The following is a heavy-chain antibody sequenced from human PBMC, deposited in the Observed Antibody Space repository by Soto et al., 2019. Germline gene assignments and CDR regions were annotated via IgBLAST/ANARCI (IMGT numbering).Heavy chain of an antibody. D-gene: IGHD2-15*01. V-gene: IGHV3-30*18. CDR1: GFTFSSYG. Sequence: LRLSCAASGFTFSSYGMHWVRQAPGKGLEWVAVISYDGSNKYYADSVKGRFTISRDNSKNTLYLQMNSLRAEDTAVYYCAKAARDYYYYGVGVWGRGTTVTVSS. CDR3: AKAARDYYYYGVGV. J-gene: IGHJ6*02. CDR2: ISYDGSNK.